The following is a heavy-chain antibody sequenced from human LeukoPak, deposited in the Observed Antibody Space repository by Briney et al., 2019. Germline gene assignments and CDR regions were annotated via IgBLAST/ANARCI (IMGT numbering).Heavy chain of an antibody. CDR1: GSSIRSGYY. D-gene: IGHD1-14*01. CDR3: ARNPPATAEFYFDS. Sequence: SETLSLTCTVFGSSIRSGYYWGWIRQPSGKGLEWIGSISQSGSTYYNPSLKSRITISLDTSKNRFSLKLTSVTAADTADYYCARNPPATAEFYFDSWGQGTLVTVSS. CDR2: ISQSGST. J-gene: IGHJ4*02. V-gene: IGHV4-38-2*02.